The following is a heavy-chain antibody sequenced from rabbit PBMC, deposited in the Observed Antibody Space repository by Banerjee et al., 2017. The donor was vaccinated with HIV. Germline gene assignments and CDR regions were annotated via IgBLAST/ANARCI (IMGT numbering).Heavy chain of an antibody. CDR2: IYADIST. CDR3: ARRPGNDYFVL. J-gene: IGHJ6*01. D-gene: IGHD3-1*01. CDR1: GFSFSSSYW. V-gene: IGHV1S45*01. Sequence: EESGGDLVKPEGSLTLTCTASGFSFSSSYWICWVRQAPGKGLEWIACIYADISTYYASWAKGRFTISKTSSTSVTLQMTSLTAADTATYFCARRPGNDYFVLWGPGTLVTVS.